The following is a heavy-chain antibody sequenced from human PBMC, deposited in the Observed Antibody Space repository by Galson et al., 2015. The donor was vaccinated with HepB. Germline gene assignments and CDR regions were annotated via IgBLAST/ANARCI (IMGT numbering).Heavy chain of an antibody. CDR1: GFLFSDYY. Sequence: SLRLSCAASGFLFSDYYMSWIRQAPGKGLEWASFISTGSDYTNYADSVKGRFTISRDNARNSLYLQLNTLRAEDTAVYYCARLVWGLHGYSYGGPADYWGQGALVTVSS. CDR3: ARLVWGLHGYSYGGPADY. V-gene: IGHV3-11*06. CDR2: ISTGSDYT. J-gene: IGHJ4*02. D-gene: IGHD3-16*01.